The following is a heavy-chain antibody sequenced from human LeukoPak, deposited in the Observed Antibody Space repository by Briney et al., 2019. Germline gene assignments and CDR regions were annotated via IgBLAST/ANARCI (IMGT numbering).Heavy chain of an antibody. Sequence: GGSLRLSCAASGITFSSNSMNWVRQAPGKGLEWVSYISSSSSTIYHADSVKGRFTISRDNAKNSLYLQMNSLRAEDTAVYYCARDQTSGSGSYVFAFDIWGQGTMVTVSS. CDR3: ARDQTSGSGSYVFAFDI. D-gene: IGHD3-10*01. V-gene: IGHV3-48*04. CDR2: ISSSSSTI. J-gene: IGHJ3*02. CDR1: GITFSSNS.